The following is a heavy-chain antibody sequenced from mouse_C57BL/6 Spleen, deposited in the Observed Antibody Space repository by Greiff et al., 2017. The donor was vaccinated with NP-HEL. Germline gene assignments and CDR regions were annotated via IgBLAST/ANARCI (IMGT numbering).Heavy chain of an antibody. Sequence: QVQLKESGPELVKPGASVKISCKASGYSFTSYYIHWVKQRPGQGLEWIGWIYPGSGNTKYNEKFKGKATLTADKSSSTAYMQLSSLTSEDSAVYYCSLITTVVGAMDYWGQGTSVTVSS. D-gene: IGHD1-1*01. V-gene: IGHV1-66*01. J-gene: IGHJ4*01. CDR1: GYSFTSYY. CDR2: IYPGSGNT. CDR3: SLITTVVGAMDY.